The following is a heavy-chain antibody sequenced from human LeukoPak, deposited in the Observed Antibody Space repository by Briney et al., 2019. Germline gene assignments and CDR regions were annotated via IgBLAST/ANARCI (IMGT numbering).Heavy chain of an antibody. J-gene: IGHJ4*02. Sequence: PGGSLRLFCAASGFTFSSYSMHWVRQAPGKGLECISYISSSSSTIYYADSVKGRFTISRDNAKNSLYLQMNSLRAEDTAVYYCARGYYSFDYWGQGTLVTVSS. V-gene: IGHV3-48*01. CDR1: GFTFSSYS. D-gene: IGHD4-11*01. CDR3: ARGYYSFDY. CDR2: ISSSSSTI.